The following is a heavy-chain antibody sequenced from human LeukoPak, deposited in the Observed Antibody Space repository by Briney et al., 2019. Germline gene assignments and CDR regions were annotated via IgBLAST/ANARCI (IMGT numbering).Heavy chain of an antibody. J-gene: IGHJ4*02. V-gene: IGHV3-9*01. Sequence: GRSLRLSCVASGFTFDDYAMHWVRHAPGKGLEWISYISWNGGSIDYADSVKGRFTISRDNAKNSLYLQMNSLRAEDTAVYYCARDLNGSWPYWGQGTLVTVSS. D-gene: IGHD6-13*01. CDR2: ISWNGGSI. CDR1: GFTFDDYA. CDR3: ARDLNGSWPY.